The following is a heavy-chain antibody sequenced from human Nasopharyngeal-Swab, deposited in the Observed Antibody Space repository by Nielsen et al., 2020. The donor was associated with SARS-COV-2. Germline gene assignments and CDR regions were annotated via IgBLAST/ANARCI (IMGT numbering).Heavy chain of an antibody. Sequence: ASVKVSCKASGYTFTSYYMHWVRQAPGQGLEWMGWISAYIGNTNYAQKLQGRVTMTTDTSTSTAYMELRSLRSDDTAVYYCARAEDIVVVPAPLDYWGQGTLVTVSS. D-gene: IGHD2-2*01. V-gene: IGHV1-18*04. CDR3: ARAEDIVVVPAPLDY. CDR1: GYTFTSYY. J-gene: IGHJ4*02. CDR2: ISAYIGNT.